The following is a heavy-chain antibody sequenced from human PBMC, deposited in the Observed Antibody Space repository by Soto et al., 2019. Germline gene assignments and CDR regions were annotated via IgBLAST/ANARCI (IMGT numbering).Heavy chain of an antibody. Sequence: QVQLVESGGGVVQPGRSLRLSCAASGFTFSSYGMHWVRQAPGKGLEWVAVIWYDGSNKYYADSVKGRFTISRDNSKNTLYLQMNSLRAEDTAVYYCARAQEARYYYYGMDVWGQGTTVTVSS. CDR3: ARAQEARYYYYGMDV. CDR1: GFTFSSYG. V-gene: IGHV3-33*01. J-gene: IGHJ6*02. CDR2: IWYDGSNK.